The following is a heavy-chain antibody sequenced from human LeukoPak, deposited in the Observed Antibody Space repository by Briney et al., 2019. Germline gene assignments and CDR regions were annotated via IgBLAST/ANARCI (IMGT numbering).Heavy chain of an antibody. J-gene: IGHJ3*02. D-gene: IGHD5-24*01. Sequence: GGPLTLFCGACGFPHNIYAVHCPRDARGGAGEYGSYISSNGGSTYYANSVKGRFTISRDNSKNTLYLQMGSLRAEDMAVYYCARDGPMATITGSDAFDIWGQGTMVTVSS. CDR2: ISSNGGST. CDR1: GFPHNIYA. CDR3: ARDGPMATITGSDAFDI. V-gene: IGHV3-64*01.